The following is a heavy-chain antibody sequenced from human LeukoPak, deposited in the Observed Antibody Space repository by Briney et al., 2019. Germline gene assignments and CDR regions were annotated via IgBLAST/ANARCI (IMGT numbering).Heavy chain of an antibody. CDR1: GYTFTSYG. V-gene: IGHV1-18*01. CDR3: ARDGPFRFGSSGWYDNYYGMGV. J-gene: IGHJ6*02. CDR2: ISAYNGNT. Sequence: GASVKVSCKASGYTFTSYGFSWVRQAPGQGLEWMGWISAYNGNTNYAQKLQGRVTMTTDTSTSTAYMELRSLRSDDTAVYYCARDGPFRFGSSGWYDNYYGMGVWGQGTTVTVSS. D-gene: IGHD6-19*01.